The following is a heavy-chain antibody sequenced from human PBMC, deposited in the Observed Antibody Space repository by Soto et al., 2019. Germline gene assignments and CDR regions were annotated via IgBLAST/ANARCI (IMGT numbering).Heavy chain of an antibody. CDR1: GASISSLY. CDR2: IHYSGST. J-gene: IGHJ6*02. CDR3: ARGGWSMDV. V-gene: IGHV4-59*11. Sequence: PSETLSLTCTISGASISSLYWSWVRQPPGKGLEWIGYIHYSGSTNYNPSLKSRVTILVDTSKNQFSLRLSSVTAADTAVYYCARGGWSMDVWGQGTTLTVSS. D-gene: IGHD2-15*01.